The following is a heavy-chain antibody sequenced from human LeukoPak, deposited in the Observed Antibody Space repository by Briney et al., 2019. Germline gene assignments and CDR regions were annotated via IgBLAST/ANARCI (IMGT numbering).Heavy chain of an antibody. J-gene: IGHJ2*01. CDR3: AKESNSSDNWYFDL. CDR2: IYYSGST. V-gene: IGHV4-59*12. Sequence: SETLSLTCTVSGGSISSYYWSWIRQPPGKGLEWIGYIYYSGSTYYNPSLKSRVTISLDTSKNQFSLKLSSVTAADTAVYYCAKESNSSDNWYFDLWGRGTLVTVSS. CDR1: GGSISSYY. D-gene: IGHD2/OR15-2a*01.